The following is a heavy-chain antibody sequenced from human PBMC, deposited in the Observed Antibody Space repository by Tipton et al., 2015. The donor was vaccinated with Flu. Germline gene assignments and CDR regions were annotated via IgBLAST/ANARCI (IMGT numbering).Heavy chain of an antibody. CDR3: ARGDGYNFDY. V-gene: IGHV4-38-2*02. J-gene: IGHJ4*02. CDR2: IYHSGST. CDR1: GYSISSGFY. D-gene: IGHD5-24*01. Sequence: TLSLTCTVSGYSISSGFYWGWIRQPPGKGLEWIGNIYHSGSTFYNPSLKSRVTISVDTSKNQSSLKLSAVTAADPAVYYCARGDGYNFDYWGQGTLVTVSS.